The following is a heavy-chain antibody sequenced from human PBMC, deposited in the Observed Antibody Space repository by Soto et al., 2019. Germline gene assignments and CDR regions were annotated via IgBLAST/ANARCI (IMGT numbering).Heavy chain of an antibody. CDR1: GFDFSTHW. CDR2: IDDDGSST. Sequence: GESLKISCAASGFDFSTHWMHWVRQAPGKGLEWVSRIDDDGSSTRYADSVKGRFTISRDNAKNIVYLEMTSLRTEDTAVYFCARRLELPLGASLYYYGMDVWGRGTTVTVSS. CDR3: ARRLELPLGASLYYYGMDV. V-gene: IGHV3-74*01. D-gene: IGHD1-7*01. J-gene: IGHJ6*02.